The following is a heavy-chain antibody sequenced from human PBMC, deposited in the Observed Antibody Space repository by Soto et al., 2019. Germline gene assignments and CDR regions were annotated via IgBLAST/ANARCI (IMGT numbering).Heavy chain of an antibody. Sequence: PSVTQSLTCSDSGGSISSYYWGWIRQPPGKGLEWIGYIYYSRSTNYNPSLKSKVTISVDTSKNQFSLKLSSVTAADTAVYYCARDQYYDILTGPASGRSYGMDVWGQGTTVTFSS. CDR2: IYYSRST. V-gene: IGHV4-59*01. CDR3: ARDQYYDILTGPASGRSYGMDV. CDR1: GGSISSYY. J-gene: IGHJ6*02. D-gene: IGHD3-9*01.